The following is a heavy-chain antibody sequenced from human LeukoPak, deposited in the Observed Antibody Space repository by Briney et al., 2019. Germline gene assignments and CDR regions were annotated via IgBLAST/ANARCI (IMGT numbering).Heavy chain of an antibody. CDR1: GYSISSGYY. D-gene: IGHD1-20*01. J-gene: IGHJ4*02. Sequence: SETLSLTCTVSGYSISSGYYWGWIRQPPGKGLEWIGSIYHSGSTYYNPSLKSRVTISVDTSKNQFSLKLSSVTAADTAVYHCARVAPYNWNHIDYWGQGTLVTVSS. V-gene: IGHV4-38-2*02. CDR3: ARVAPYNWNHIDY. CDR2: IYHSGST.